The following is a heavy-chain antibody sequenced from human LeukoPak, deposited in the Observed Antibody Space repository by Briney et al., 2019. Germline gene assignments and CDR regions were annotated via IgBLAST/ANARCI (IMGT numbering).Heavy chain of an antibody. CDR3: ARGSGYYPPDY. CDR1: GDTVSSNSVA. Sequence: PSQTLSLTCAMSGDTVSSNSVAWNWIRQSPSRGLEWLGRTYYRSKWYNDYAVSVQSRITINPDTSKNQFSLKLSSVTAADTAVYYCARGSGYYPPDYWGQGTLVTVSS. D-gene: IGHD3-3*01. J-gene: IGHJ4*02. V-gene: IGHV6-1*01. CDR2: TYYRSKWYN.